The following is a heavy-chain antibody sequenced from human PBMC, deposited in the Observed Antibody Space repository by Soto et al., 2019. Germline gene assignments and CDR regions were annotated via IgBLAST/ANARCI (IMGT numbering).Heavy chain of an antibody. J-gene: IGHJ4*02. CDR3: ARALWGSYYFDY. V-gene: IGHV3-48*03. Sequence: GGSLRLSCAASGFTFSSYEMNWVRQAPGKGLEWVSYISSSGSTIYYADSVKGRFTISRDNAKNSLYLQMNSLRAEDTAVYYCARALWGSYYFDYWGQGTLVTVSS. CDR1: GFTFSSYE. D-gene: IGHD3-16*01. CDR2: ISSSGSTI.